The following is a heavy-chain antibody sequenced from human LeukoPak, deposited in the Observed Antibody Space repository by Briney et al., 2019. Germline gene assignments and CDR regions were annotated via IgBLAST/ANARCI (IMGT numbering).Heavy chain of an antibody. CDR3: ARDLAHDY. Sequence: GGSLRLSCAASGFTFSDYYMGWVRRAPGKGLEWVSYITNSGGGTYYPDSVKGRFTISRDNAKKSLYLQVSSLRAEDTAVYYCARDLAHDYWGQGTLVTVSS. V-gene: IGHV3-11*04. CDR2: ITNSGGGT. CDR1: GFTFSDYY. J-gene: IGHJ4*02.